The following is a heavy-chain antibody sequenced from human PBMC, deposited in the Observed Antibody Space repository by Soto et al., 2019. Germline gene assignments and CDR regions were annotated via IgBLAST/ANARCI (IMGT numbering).Heavy chain of an antibody. Sequence: EVQLVESGGGMVQPGRSLRLSCAASGFTFDAYAMHWVRQAPGKGLEWVSGISWNSDNIGYADSVKGRFTISRDNAKNSLYLQMNSLRVDDTAFYYCAKAPSYIEQLVAFEFWGQGTMVTV. J-gene: IGHJ3*01. CDR2: ISWNSDNI. CDR3: AKAPSYIEQLVAFEF. V-gene: IGHV3-9*01. D-gene: IGHD6-13*01. CDR1: GFTFDAYA.